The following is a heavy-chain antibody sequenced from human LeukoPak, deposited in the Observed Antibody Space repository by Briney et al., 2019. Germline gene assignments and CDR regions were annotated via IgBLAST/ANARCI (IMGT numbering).Heavy chain of an antibody. CDR3: ARDPDYDSTGYGAEYFKH. CDR2: IIPFLGLV. D-gene: IGHD3-22*01. V-gene: IGHV1-69*04. CDR1: GYTFTSYG. Sequence: GASVKVSCKASGYTFTSYGISWVRQAPGQRLEWMGRIIPFLGLVDYAQSFQGRVTITADKSTHTAYLEWSSLSSEDTAVYYCARDPDYDSTGYGAEYFKHWGPGTLVTVSS. J-gene: IGHJ1*01.